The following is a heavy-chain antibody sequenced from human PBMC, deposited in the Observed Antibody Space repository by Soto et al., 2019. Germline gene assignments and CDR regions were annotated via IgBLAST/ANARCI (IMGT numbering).Heavy chain of an antibody. D-gene: IGHD2-2*01. J-gene: IGHJ6*02. Sequence: ASVKVSCKASGGTFGSYAMSWVRQAPGQGLEWMGWISAYNGNTNYAQKLQGRVTMTTDTSTSTAYMELRSLRSDDTAVYYCARDKVRGPGDYYYYGMDVWGQGTTVTVSS. CDR1: GGTFGSYA. CDR2: ISAYNGNT. V-gene: IGHV1-18*01. CDR3: ARDKVRGPGDYYYYGMDV.